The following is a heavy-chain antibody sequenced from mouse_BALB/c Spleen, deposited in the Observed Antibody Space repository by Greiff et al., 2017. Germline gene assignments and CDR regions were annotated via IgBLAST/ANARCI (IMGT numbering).Heavy chain of an antibody. J-gene: IGHJ2*01. CDR1: GFTFSSYG. CDR3: ASHYYGSYYFDY. D-gene: IGHD1-1*01. V-gene: IGHV5-6*01. Sequence: EVKLVESGGDLVKPGGSLKLSCAASGFTFSSYGMSWVRQTPDKRLEWVATISSGGSYTYYPDSVKGRFTISRDNAKNTLYLQMSSLKSEDTAMYYCASHYYGSYYFDYWGQGTTLTVSS. CDR2: ISSGGSYT.